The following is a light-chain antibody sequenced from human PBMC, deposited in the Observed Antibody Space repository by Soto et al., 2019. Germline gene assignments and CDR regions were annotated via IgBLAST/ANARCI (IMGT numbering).Light chain of an antibody. CDR1: SGSVSTNYY. V-gene: IGLV8-61*01. J-gene: IGLJ3*02. Sequence: QTVVTQEPSFSVSPGGTVTLTCGLSSGSVSTNYYTSWYQQTPGQAPRTLIYSTNTRSSGVPDRCSGSILGNKAALTITGAQADGESDYYCVLYMGSGIWVFGGGTKLTVL. CDR2: STN. CDR3: VLYMGSGIWV.